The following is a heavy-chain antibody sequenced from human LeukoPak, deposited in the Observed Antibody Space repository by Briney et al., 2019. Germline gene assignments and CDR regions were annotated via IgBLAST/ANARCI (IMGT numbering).Heavy chain of an antibody. D-gene: IGHD1-7*01. V-gene: IGHV1-46*01. CDR2: INPRGGST. CDR3: ARDTGTTGSSDD. Sequence: ASVKVSCKASGYTFTSYYIHWVRQAPGQGLEWMGIINPRGGSTSYAQKFQGRVTMTRDTSTSTVYMELSSLRSEDTAVYYCARDTGTTGSSDDWGQGTLVTVSS. CDR1: GYTFTSYY. J-gene: IGHJ4*02.